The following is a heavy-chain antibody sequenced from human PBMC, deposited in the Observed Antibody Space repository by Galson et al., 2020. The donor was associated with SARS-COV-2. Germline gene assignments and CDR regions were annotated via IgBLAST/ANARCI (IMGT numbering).Heavy chain of an antibody. Sequence: LSLTCAASGFTFNTYAMHWVRQSPGKGLEWMAVISDDGSNKYYADSVKGRITISRDNSKNTLSLQMNSLRPEDTAVYYCAKGGKWELLRSFHQWGQGTLVTVSS. V-gene: IGHV3-30*04. CDR2: ISDDGSNK. J-gene: IGHJ1*01. CDR3: AKGGKWELLRSFHQ. CDR1: GFTFNTYA. D-gene: IGHD1-26*01.